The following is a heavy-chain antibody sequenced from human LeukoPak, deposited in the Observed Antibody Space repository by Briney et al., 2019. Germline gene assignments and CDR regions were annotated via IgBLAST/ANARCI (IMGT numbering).Heavy chain of an antibody. J-gene: IGHJ6*03. CDR1: GGSFSGYY. CDR3: ARAPLLPDYYYYYMDV. D-gene: IGHD2-21*01. V-gene: IGHV4-34*01. CDR2: INHSGST. Sequence: PSETLSLTCAVYGGSFSGYYWSWIRQPPGKGLEWIGEINHSGSTNYNPSLKSRVTISVDTSKNQFFLKLSSVTAADTAVYYCARAPLLPDYYYYYMDVWGKGTTVTVSS.